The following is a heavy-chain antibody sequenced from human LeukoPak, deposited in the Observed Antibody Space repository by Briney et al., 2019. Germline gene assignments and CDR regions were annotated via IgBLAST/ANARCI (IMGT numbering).Heavy chain of an antibody. D-gene: IGHD2-2*01. Sequence: GGSLRLSCAASGFTFSSYSMNWVRQAPGKGLEWVSSISSSSSYIYYADPVKGRFTISRDNAKNSLYLQMNSLRAEDTAVYYCARDSCSGTSCFFDYWGQGTLVTVSS. J-gene: IGHJ4*02. CDR1: GFTFSSYS. CDR2: ISSSSSYI. CDR3: ARDSCSGTSCFFDY. V-gene: IGHV3-21*01.